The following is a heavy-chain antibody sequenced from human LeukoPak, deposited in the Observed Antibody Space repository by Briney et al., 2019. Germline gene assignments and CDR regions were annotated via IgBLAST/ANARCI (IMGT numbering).Heavy chain of an antibody. CDR2: VSGMGDST. D-gene: IGHD4-17*01. CDR1: GFTFSSYA. Sequence: GGSLRLSWAAAGFTFSSYAMSWVRQAPGKGLEWVSCVSGMGDSTYSADPVKGRSTIYRDNSKNTLYLQMNSLRAEDTAVYYCAKSRGGTTVTFRPSDYWGQGTLVTVSS. CDR3: AKSRGGTTVTFRPSDY. J-gene: IGHJ4*02. V-gene: IGHV3-23*01.